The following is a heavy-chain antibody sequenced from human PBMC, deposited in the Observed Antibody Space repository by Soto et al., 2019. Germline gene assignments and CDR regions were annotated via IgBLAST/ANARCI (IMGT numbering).Heavy chain of an antibody. J-gene: IGHJ4*02. CDR1: GGSISNGAYY. D-gene: IGHD2-8*02. CDR2: IIHSGST. CDR3: ARDKITGLFDY. V-gene: IGHV4-39*07. Sequence: SETLSLTCTVSGGSISNGAYYWTWIRQPPGTGLEWIGEIIHSGSTNYNPSLKSRVTISVDTSKNQFSLKLTSVTAADTAVYYCARDKITGLFDYWGQGTLVTVSS.